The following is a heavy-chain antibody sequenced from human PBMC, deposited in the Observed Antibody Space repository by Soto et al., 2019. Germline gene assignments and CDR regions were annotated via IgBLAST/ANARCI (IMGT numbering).Heavy chain of an antibody. CDR1: GYTFTSYG. V-gene: IGHV1-18*01. Sequence: GASVKVSCKASGYTFTSYGISWVRQAPGQGLEWMGWISAYNGNTNYAQKLQGRVTMTTDTSTSTAYMELRSLRSDDTAVYYCARVTYDFWSGYRGPFDYWGQGTLVTVSS. CDR2: ISAYNGNT. J-gene: IGHJ4*02. D-gene: IGHD3-3*01. CDR3: ARVTYDFWSGYRGPFDY.